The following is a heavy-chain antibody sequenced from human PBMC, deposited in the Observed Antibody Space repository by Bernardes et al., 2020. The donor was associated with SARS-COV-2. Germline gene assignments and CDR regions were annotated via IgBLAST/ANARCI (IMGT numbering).Heavy chain of an antibody. V-gene: IGHV3-7*01. J-gene: IGHJ4*02. D-gene: IGHD3-10*01. CDR3: ARSKAGGY. CDR2: IDQDGSER. Sequence: GGSLLLSCLASGFNFSDYWMTWVRQPPGKGLEWVGNIDQDGSERHYAESVKGRFTISRDNSQKSVFLQMDRLRGDDTAVYYCARSKAGGYWGQGTLVTVSS. CDR1: GFNFSDYW.